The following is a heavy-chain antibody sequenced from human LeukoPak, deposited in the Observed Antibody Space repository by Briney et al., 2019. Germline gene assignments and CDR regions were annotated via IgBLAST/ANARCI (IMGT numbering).Heavy chain of an antibody. CDR3: ARHGTISSESYFDY. CDR1: GGSVSSYY. J-gene: IGHJ4*02. CDR2: IHNSGRT. Sequence: SETLSLTCSVSGGSVSSYYWSWIRQSPGKGLEWIGYIHNSGRTNYNPSLNSRVTGFVDTSKNQVSLRLSSVTAADTAVYYCARHGTISSESYFDYWGQGALVTVSS. V-gene: IGHV4-59*08. D-gene: IGHD1-14*01.